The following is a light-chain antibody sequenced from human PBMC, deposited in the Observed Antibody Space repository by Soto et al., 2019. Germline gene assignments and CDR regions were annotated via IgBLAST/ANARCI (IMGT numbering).Light chain of an antibody. CDR3: GSYATRTTWV. CDR1: NSDIGSYNY. Sequence: QSALTQPASVSGSPGQSITISCIGTNSDIGSYNYVSWYQQHPGKAPKLMIYEVSNRPSGVSNRFSGSKSGNTASLTISGLQAEDEADYYCGSYATRTTWVFGGGTQLTVL. J-gene: IGLJ3*02. V-gene: IGLV2-14*01. CDR2: EVS.